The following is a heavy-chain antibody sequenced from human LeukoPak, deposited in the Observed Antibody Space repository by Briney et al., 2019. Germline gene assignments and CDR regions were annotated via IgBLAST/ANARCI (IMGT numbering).Heavy chain of an antibody. CDR3: ARATGPATVIFGY. CDR2: INPNSGGT. V-gene: IGHV1-2*02. CDR1: GYTFTGYY. Sequence: GASVKVSCKASGYTFTGYYMHWVRQAPGQGLEWMGWINPNSGGTNYAQKFQGRVTMTRDTSISTAYMELSRLRSDDTAVYYCARATGPATVIFGYWGQGTLVTVSS. D-gene: IGHD2-15*01. J-gene: IGHJ4*02.